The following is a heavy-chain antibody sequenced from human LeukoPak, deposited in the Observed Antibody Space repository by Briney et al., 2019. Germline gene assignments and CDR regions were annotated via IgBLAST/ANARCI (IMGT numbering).Heavy chain of an antibody. J-gene: IGHJ6*03. CDR2: ITSSSSYI. Sequence: PGGSLRLSCAASGFTFSSYAMNWVRQAPGKGLEWVSSITSSSSYIYYADSVKDRFTISRDNAKNSLYLQMNSLRAEDTAVYYCARDGRKIQLWPHANHYYYYYMDVWGKGTTVTVSS. CDR3: ARDGRKIQLWPHANHYYYYYMDV. D-gene: IGHD5-18*01. CDR1: GFTFSSYA. V-gene: IGHV3-21*01.